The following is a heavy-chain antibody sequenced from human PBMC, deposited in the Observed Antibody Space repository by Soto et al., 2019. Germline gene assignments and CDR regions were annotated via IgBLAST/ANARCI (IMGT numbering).Heavy chain of an antibody. CDR1: GFTFSSYS. CDR2: ISSSSSYI. Sequence: EVQLVESGGGLVKPGGSLRLSCAASGFTFSSYSMNWVRQAPGKGLEWVSSISSSSSYIYYADSVKGRFTISRDNAKNSLYLQMNSLRAEDTAVYYCAREGYTAHYYYGMDVWGQGTTVTVSS. V-gene: IGHV3-21*01. D-gene: IGHD5-18*01. J-gene: IGHJ6*02. CDR3: AREGYTAHYYYGMDV.